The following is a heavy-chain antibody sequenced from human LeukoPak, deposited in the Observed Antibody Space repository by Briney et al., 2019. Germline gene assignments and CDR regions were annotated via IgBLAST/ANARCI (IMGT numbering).Heavy chain of an antibody. J-gene: IGHJ4*02. CDR1: GCSISSYY. V-gene: IGHV4-59*01. CDR3: ARYVWGSYPTFEDY. CDR2: IYYSGSK. Sequence: PSETLSLTCTVSGCSISSYYWNWIRQPPGKGLEWIGYIYYSGSKNYNTSLKSRLTISVDTSKNQFSLKLCSVTAADTAVYYCARYVWGSYPTFEDYWGQGTLVTVSS. D-gene: IGHD3-16*02.